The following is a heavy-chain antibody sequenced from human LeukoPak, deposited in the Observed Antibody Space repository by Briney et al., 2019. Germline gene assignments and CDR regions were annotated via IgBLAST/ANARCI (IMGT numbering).Heavy chain of an antibody. CDR2: ISNRSTYI. D-gene: IGHD3-22*01. CDR1: GFTFSSYT. CDR3: ARDRYYYDSSGYYPSFDY. J-gene: IGHJ4*02. V-gene: IGHV3-21*01. Sequence: PGGSLRLSYAASGFTFSSYTMTWVRQAPGKGLEWVSSISNRSTYIYYADSVKGRFTISRDNVQNSLYLQMNSLRAEDTAVYYCARDRYYYDSSGYYPSFDYWGQGTLVTVSS.